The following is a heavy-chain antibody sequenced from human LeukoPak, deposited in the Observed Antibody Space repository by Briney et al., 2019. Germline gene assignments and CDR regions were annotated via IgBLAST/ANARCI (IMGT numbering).Heavy chain of an antibody. V-gene: IGHV3-48*04. CDR2: ISSSSSTI. CDR3: ASILSWYSGSY. J-gene: IGHJ4*02. D-gene: IGHD1-26*01. Sequence: GGSLRLSCAASGFTFSSYSMNWVRQAPGKGLEWVSYISSSSSTIYYADSVKGRFTISRDNAKNSLYLQMNSLRAEDTAVYYCASILSWYSGSYWGQGTLVTVSS. CDR1: GFTFSSYS.